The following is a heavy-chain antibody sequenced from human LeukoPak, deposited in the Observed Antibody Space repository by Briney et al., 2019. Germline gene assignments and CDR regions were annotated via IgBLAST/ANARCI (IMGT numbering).Heavy chain of an antibody. CDR1: GYTFTSYY. V-gene: IGHV1-46*01. CDR2: INPSGGST. Sequence: ASVKVSCKASGYTFTSYYMHWVRQAPGQGLEWMGIINPSGGSTSYAQKFQGRVTMTRDMSTSTVYMELSSLRSEDTAVYYCARDVGTFGGVIGYYYYYYMDVWGKGTTVTVPS. J-gene: IGHJ6*03. D-gene: IGHD3-16*02. CDR3: ARDVGTFGGVIGYYYYYYMDV.